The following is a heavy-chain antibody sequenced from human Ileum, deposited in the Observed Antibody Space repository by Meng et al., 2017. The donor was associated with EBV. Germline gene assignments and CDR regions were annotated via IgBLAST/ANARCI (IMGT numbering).Heavy chain of an antibody. D-gene: IGHD3-22*01. V-gene: IGHV4-61*03. CDR2: IDYSGSA. J-gene: IGHJ4*02. CDR1: CGPVATTSDT. Sequence: QLQWSGPTVVKPTELLSLPCTVSCGPVATTSDTWSLLRQPPGKGLEWIGYIDYSGSAKYNPSLQSRVDMSVDTSKNHFSLKLRSVTAADTGLYYCARGSTFILVDWGQGTLVTVSS. CDR3: ARGSTFILVD.